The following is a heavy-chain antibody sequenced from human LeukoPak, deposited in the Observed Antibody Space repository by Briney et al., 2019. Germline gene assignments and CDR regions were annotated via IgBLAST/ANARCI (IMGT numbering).Heavy chain of an antibody. CDR1: GGTFSSYA. Sequence: GSSVKVSCKDSGGTFSSYAISWVRQAPGQGLEWMGRTIPILGIANYAQKFQGRVTITADKSTSTAYMELSSLRSEDTAVYYCAAPASAYSSSWYGYWGQGTLVTVSS. CDR3: AAPASAYSSSWYGY. J-gene: IGHJ4*02. V-gene: IGHV1-69*04. D-gene: IGHD6-13*01. CDR2: TIPILGIA.